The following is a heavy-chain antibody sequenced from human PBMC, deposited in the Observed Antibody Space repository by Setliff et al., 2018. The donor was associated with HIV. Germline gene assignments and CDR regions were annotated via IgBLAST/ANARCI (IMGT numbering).Heavy chain of an antibody. D-gene: IGHD3-22*01. Sequence: SETLSLTCAVYGGSFSGYYWSWIRQPPGKGLEWIGEIIHTGSTNYNPSLKSRVTISVDTSKNQFSLRLSSVTAADTAVYYCGGNGYYSIDYWGQGTLVTVSS. CDR3: GGNGYYSIDY. V-gene: IGHV4-34*12. CDR1: GGSFSGYY. J-gene: IGHJ4*02. CDR2: IIHTGST.